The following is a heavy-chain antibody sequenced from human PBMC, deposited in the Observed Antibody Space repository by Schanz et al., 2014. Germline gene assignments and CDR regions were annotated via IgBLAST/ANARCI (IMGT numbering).Heavy chain of an antibody. CDR2: ISGSGGST. CDR1: GFTLSSYW. CDR3: AKDASHGDYDYYFDY. V-gene: IGHV3-23*01. D-gene: IGHD3-22*01. J-gene: IGHJ4*02. Sequence: EVQLLESGGGAVRPGGSLRLSCAASGFTLSSYWMHWVRQAPGKGLEWVSAISGSGGSTYYADSVKGRFTISRDKSKNPLYIQMNNLRAEDTAVYYCAKDASHGDYDYYFDYWGQGTLVTVSS.